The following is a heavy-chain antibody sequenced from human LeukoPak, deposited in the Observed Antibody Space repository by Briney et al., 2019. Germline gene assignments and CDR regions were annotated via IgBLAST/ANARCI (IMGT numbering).Heavy chain of an antibody. CDR2: INSDGSST. CDR1: GLTFSSYW. D-gene: IGHD6-19*01. J-gene: IGHJ4*02. V-gene: IGHV3-74*01. Sequence: GGSLRLSCVASGLTFSSYWMHWVRQAPGKGLVWVSRINSDGSSTIHADSVKGRVTISRDNAKNTLYLQMNSLRAEDTAVYCCAREVYSSGWSSFDYWGQGTLVTVSS. CDR3: AREVYSSGWSSFDY.